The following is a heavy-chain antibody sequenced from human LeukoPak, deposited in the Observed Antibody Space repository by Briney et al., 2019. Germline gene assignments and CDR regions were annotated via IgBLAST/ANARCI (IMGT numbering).Heavy chain of an antibody. V-gene: IGHV1-8*01. CDR3: ARGQTYELWSGDSYSYYYMDV. J-gene: IGHJ6*03. CDR2: MNTNSGNT. CDR1: GYTFANYD. D-gene: IGHD3-3*01. Sequence: GASVKVSCKASGYTFANYDINWVGQATGQGREWMGWMNTNSGNTGSAQTFQGRVMMTRDISISTAYTGLSSLRSQDTAVYYCARGQTYELWSGDSYSYYYMDVWGKGTTVAVSS.